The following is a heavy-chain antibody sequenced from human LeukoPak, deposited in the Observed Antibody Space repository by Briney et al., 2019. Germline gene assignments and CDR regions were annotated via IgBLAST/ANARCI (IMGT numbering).Heavy chain of an antibody. D-gene: IGHD3-9*01. V-gene: IGHV1-46*01. CDR3: ARMPNDILTGENWFDP. Sequence: ASVKVSCKASGYTFTSYYMHWVRQAPGQGLEWMGIINPSGGSTSYAQKFQGRVTMTRDTSTSTVSMELSSLRSEDTAVYYCARMPNDILTGENWFDPWGQGTLVTVSS. CDR2: INPSGGST. J-gene: IGHJ5*02. CDR1: GYTFTSYY.